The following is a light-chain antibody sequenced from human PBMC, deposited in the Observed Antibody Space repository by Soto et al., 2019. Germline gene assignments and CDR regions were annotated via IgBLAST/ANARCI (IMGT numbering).Light chain of an antibody. V-gene: IGKV3-20*01. CDR3: QRYDSFRT. J-gene: IGKJ1*01. CDR2: GAS. CDR1: QSVSSSY. Sequence: EIVLTQSPGTLSLSPGERATLSCRASQSVSSSYLAWYQQKPGQAPRLLIYGASSRATGIPDRFSGSGSGTDFTLTISRLEPEDFAVYYCQRYDSFRTFGQGTKVDIK.